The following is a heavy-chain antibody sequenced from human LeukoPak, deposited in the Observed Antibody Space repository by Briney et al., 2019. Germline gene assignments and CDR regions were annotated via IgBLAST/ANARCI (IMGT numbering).Heavy chain of an antibody. CDR2: MNPNSGNT. J-gene: IGHJ4*02. D-gene: IGHD4-17*01. Sequence: GASVKVSCKASGYTFSSYDINWVRQAAGQGLEWMGWMNPNSGNTGYAQKFQGRVTMTRNTSISTAYMELSSLRSEDTAVYYCARGGRDYGSYYFDYWGQGTLVTVSS. CDR1: GYTFSSYD. V-gene: IGHV1-8*02. CDR3: ARGGRDYGSYYFDY.